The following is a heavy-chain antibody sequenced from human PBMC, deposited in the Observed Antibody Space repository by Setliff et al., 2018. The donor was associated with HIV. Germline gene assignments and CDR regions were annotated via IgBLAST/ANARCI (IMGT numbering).Heavy chain of an antibody. CDR2: FYPEDGTT. CDR1: GYIPTALS. D-gene: IGHD2-15*01. V-gene: IGHV1-24*01. J-gene: IGHJ4*02. Sequence: ASVKVSCKVSGYIPTALSMHWVRQAPGKGLEWMGGFYPEDGTTIHAQNFQGRVTMTEATSSYTAYMELASLRSEDTAVYYCVTGVVSALFDWWGQGTLVTVS. CDR3: VTGVVSALFDW.